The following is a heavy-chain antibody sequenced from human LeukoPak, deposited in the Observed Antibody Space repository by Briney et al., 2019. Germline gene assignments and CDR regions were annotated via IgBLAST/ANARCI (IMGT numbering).Heavy chain of an antibody. Sequence: GGSLRLSCAASGFPFSSYAMSWVRQAPGKGLEWVSAISGSGGSTYYADSVKGRFTISRDNSKNTLYLQMNSLRAEDTAVYYCAKGGLEYCSSTSCYYFDYWGQRTLVTVSS. CDR2: ISGSGGST. J-gene: IGHJ4*02. D-gene: IGHD2-2*01. CDR1: GFPFSSYA. V-gene: IGHV3-23*01. CDR3: AKGGLEYCSSTSCYYFDY.